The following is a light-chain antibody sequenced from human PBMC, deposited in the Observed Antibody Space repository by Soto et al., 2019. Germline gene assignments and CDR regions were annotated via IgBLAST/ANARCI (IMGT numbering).Light chain of an antibody. CDR3: EDRGNWPLFT. CDR1: QSISSY. CDR2: AAS. J-gene: IGKJ4*01. Sequence: DIQMTQSPSSLSASVGDRVTITCRASQSISSYLNWYQQKPGKAPKLLIYAASSLQSGVPSRFSGSGSGTDFTLTISSLQPEDFAVYYCEDRGNWPLFTFGGGTRLELK. V-gene: IGKV1-39*02.